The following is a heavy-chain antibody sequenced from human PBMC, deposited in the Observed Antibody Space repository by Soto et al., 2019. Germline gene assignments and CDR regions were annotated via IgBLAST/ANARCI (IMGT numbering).Heavy chain of an antibody. CDR3: ARDLAPGGSGYYYYYGMDV. Sequence: GGSLRLSCAASGFTFSSYGMHWVRQAPGKGLEWVAVIWYDGSNKYYADSVKGRFTISRDNSKNTLYLQMNSLRAEDTAVYYCARDLAPGGSGYYYYYGMDVWGQGTTVTVSS. CDR1: GFTFSSYG. D-gene: IGHD2-15*01. CDR2: IWYDGSNK. J-gene: IGHJ6*02. V-gene: IGHV3-33*01.